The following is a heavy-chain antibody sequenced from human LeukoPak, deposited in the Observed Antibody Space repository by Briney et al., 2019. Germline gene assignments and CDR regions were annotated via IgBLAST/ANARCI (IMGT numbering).Heavy chain of an antibody. CDR3: ARGPEIVVVPAVHGFDI. D-gene: IGHD2-2*01. V-gene: IGHV4-34*01. J-gene: IGHJ3*02. CDR1: GGSFSGYY. Sequence: PSETLSLTCAVYGGSFSGYYWSWIRQPPGKGLEWIGEINHSGSTNYNPSLKSRVTISVDTSKNQFSLKLSSVTAADTAVYYCARGPEIVVVPAVHGFDIWGQGTMVTVSS. CDR2: INHSGST.